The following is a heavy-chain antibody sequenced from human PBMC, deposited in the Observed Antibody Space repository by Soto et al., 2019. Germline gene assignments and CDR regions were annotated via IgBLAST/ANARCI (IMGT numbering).Heavy chain of an antibody. CDR3: ARPAQYPNTWYSFXY. J-gene: IGHJ4*02. V-gene: IGHV1-3*01. CDR2: INAGNANT. D-gene: IGHD6-13*01. Sequence: GASVKVSCKASGYTFSHYAMHWVRQAPGQRLEWMGWINAGNANTKYSQKFQGRVTFTRDTSASTAYMELSSLTSEDTAVYYCARPAQYPNTWYSFXYWGQGTLVTVSS. CDR1: GYTFSHYA.